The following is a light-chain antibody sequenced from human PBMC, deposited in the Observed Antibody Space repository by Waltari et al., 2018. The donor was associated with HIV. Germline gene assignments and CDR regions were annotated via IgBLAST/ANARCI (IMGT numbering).Light chain of an antibody. CDR2: GAS. CDR3: QQGNSFPVT. V-gene: IGKV1-12*01. Sequence: DIQMTQSPSSVSASVGDRVTITCRASQDISSWLVWYQQKPGKAPKLLIYGASTLQSGVSSRFSGSGSGTDFTLTINTLQPEDFATYYCQQGNSFPVTFGGGTRVQI. J-gene: IGKJ4*01. CDR1: QDISSW.